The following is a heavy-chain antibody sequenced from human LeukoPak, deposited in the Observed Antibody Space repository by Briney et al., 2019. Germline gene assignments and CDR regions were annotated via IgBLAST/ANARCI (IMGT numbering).Heavy chain of an antibody. CDR2: IYPGESGP. V-gene: IGHV5-51*01. D-gene: IGHD3-9*01. Sequence: GESLKISCQGSGYNFTNYWIGWVRQTPGKGLEWMGIIYPGESGPRYSPSFQGQATISADKSINTAYLRWGSLKAADTAMYYCARLGRYDVLTGPDYWGQGTPVTVSS. CDR3: ARLGRYDVLTGPDY. CDR1: GYNFTNYW. J-gene: IGHJ4*02.